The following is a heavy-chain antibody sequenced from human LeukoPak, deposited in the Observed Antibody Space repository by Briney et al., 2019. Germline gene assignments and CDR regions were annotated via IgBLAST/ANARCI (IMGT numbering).Heavy chain of an antibody. CDR1: GGSISSGGYY. Sequence: SETLSLTCTVSGGSISSGGYYWSRIRQHPGKGLEWIGYIYYSGSTYYNPSLKSRVTISVDTSKNQFSLKLSSVTAADTAVYYCAGGRGQVTTFDYWGQGTLVTVSS. CDR3: AGGRGQVTTFDY. J-gene: IGHJ4*02. CDR2: IYYSGST. V-gene: IGHV4-31*03. D-gene: IGHD4-17*01.